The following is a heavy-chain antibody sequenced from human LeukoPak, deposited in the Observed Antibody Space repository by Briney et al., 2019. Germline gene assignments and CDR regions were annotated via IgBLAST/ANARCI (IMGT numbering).Heavy chain of an antibody. Sequence: GGSLRLSCAASGFTFSSYWMSWDRQAPGKGLEWVANINLDGSEKYYVDSVKSRFTISRDNAKNSLYLQIDSLRAEDTAVYYCVRAVRAASSYWGQGALVTVSS. CDR1: GFTFSSYW. CDR3: VRAVRAASSY. CDR2: INLDGSEK. V-gene: IGHV3-7*01. J-gene: IGHJ4*02. D-gene: IGHD6-25*01.